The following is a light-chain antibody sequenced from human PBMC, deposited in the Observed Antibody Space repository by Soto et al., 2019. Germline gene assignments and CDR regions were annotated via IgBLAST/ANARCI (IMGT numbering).Light chain of an antibody. V-gene: IGKV3-20*01. Sequence: EIVLTQSPGTLSLSPGERATLSCRASQSVSSSYLAWYRQKPGQAPRLLIYGASTRATGIPDRFRGSGSGTDFTLTISRLEPEDFAVYYCQQYGGSWTFGQGTKVEIK. CDR1: QSVSSSY. CDR3: QQYGGSWT. CDR2: GAS. J-gene: IGKJ1*01.